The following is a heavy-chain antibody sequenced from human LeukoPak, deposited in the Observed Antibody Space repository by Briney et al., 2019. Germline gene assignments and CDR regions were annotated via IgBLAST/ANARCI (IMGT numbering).Heavy chain of an antibody. V-gene: IGHV6-1*01. CDR1: GDSVSSTSVT. Sequence: SQTLSLTCAISGDSVSSTSVTWNWIRQSPSRGLEWRGRTYCRSTWYNDYAVSVRGRITVNPDTSKNQFSLHLNSVTPEDAAVYYCARRLTQYDCFDPWGQGILVTVSS. CDR2: TYCRSTWYN. J-gene: IGHJ5*02. CDR3: ARRLTQYDCFDP. D-gene: IGHD2-2*01.